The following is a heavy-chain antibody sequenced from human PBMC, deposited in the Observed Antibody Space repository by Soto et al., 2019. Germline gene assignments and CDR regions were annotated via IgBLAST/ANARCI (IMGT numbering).Heavy chain of an antibody. D-gene: IGHD4-17*01. V-gene: IGHV3-23*01. CDR1: GFTFSSYT. J-gene: IGHJ4*02. Sequence: EVRLLESGGGLVQPGGSLRISCAASGFTFSSYTMTWVRQAPGKGLEWVSDISGSGDSTHYVGSVKGRFTISRDNSKNTLYLQMNSLRVEDTAVYFCAKGLPTDYWGQGTLVTVSS. CDR2: ISGSGDST. CDR3: AKGLPTDY.